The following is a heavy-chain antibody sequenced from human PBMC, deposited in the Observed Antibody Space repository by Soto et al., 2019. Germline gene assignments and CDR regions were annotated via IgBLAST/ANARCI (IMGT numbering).Heavy chain of an antibody. CDR2: ISSSSSTI. CDR3: ARAHDVWSGYPRYYGMDV. Sequence: GGSLRLSCAASGFTFSSYSMSWVRQAPGKGLEWVSYISSSSSTIYYADSVKGRFTISRDNSKNSLYLKMNSLRAEDMAVYDCARAHDVWSGYPRYYGMDVWGQGTTVTVSS. V-gene: IGHV3-48*04. CDR1: GFTFSSYS. D-gene: IGHD3-3*01. J-gene: IGHJ6*02.